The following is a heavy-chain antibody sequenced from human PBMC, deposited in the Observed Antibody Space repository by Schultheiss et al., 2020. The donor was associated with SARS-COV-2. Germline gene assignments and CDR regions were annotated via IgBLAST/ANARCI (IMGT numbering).Heavy chain of an antibody. Sequence: SETLSLTCTVSGGSISSGGYYWSWIRQHPGKGLEWIGYIYDSGSTYYNPSLKSRVTISVDTSKNQFSLKLSSVTAADTAVYYCGAQRVGSSGYHLWGQGTLVTVSS. J-gene: IGHJ5*02. D-gene: IGHD3-22*01. CDR3: GAQRVGSSGYHL. CDR2: IYDSGST. V-gene: IGHV4-31*03. CDR1: GGSISSGGYY.